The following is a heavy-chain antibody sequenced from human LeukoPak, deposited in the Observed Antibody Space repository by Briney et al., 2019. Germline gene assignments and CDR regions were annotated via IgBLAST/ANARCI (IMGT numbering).Heavy chain of an antibody. D-gene: IGHD3-9*01. Sequence: SGPTLVNPTQTLTLTCTFSGFSLSTSGVGVGWIRQPPEKALEWLALIEWDDDKRYSPSLKSTLTITNDTSKNQVVLTMTNMDPVDTATYYCAHFGVLRYFDWFRDDAFDIWGQGTMVTVSS. V-gene: IGHV2-5*02. CDR2: IEWDDDK. CDR1: GFSLSTSGVG. J-gene: IGHJ3*02. CDR3: AHFGVLRYFDWFRDDAFDI.